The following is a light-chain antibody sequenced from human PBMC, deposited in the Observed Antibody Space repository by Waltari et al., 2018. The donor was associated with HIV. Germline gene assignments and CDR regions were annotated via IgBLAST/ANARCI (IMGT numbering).Light chain of an antibody. CDR3: CSYAGGRTFVL. J-gene: IGLJ3*02. CDR1: IDDVGTYTL. Sequence: QSALTQPASVSGSPGQSNNISSTGTIDDVGTYTLFSCYQQYPGRTPKLIIYEVNQRPSGVSDRFSCSKSGNRASLTVAGVTVEDEADYYCCSYAGGRTFVLFGGGTKLTVL. CDR2: EVN. V-gene: IGLV2-23*02.